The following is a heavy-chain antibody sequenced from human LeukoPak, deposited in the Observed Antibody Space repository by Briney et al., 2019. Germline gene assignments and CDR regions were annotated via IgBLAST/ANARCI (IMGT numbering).Heavy chain of an antibody. D-gene: IGHD3-22*01. V-gene: IGHV6-1*01. J-gene: IGHJ3*02. Sequence: SQTLSLTCAISGDSVSSNSAAWTWNTQSPSRGLEWLGSTYYRSKWYNDYAVSVKSRITSNPDTSKNQFSLQLNSVTPEDTAVYYCARAVTMIVVVITDAFDIWGQGTMVTVSS. CDR3: ARAVTMIVVVITDAFDI. CDR1: GDSVSSNSAA. CDR2: TYYRSKWYN.